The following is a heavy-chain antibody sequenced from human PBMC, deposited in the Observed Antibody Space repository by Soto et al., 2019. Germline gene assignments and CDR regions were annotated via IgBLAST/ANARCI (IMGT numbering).Heavy chain of an antibody. J-gene: IGHJ5*02. D-gene: IGHD6-13*01. CDR3: ARALYSSSWRWFDP. CDR1: GGSINSGGYY. Sequence: PSETLSLTCTVSGGSINSGGYYWSWIRQHPGKGLEWIGYIYYSGSTYYNPSLKSRVTISVDTSKNQFSLKLSSVTAADTAAYYCARALYSSSWRWFDPWGQGTLVTVSS. CDR2: IYYSGST. V-gene: IGHV4-31*03.